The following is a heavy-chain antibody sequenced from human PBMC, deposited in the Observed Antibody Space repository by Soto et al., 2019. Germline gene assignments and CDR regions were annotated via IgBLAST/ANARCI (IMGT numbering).Heavy chain of an antibody. V-gene: IGHV4-39*01. Sequence: SETLSLTCTVSGGSISSSSFHWGWIRQPPGKGREWIGSIYYSGSTYYNPSLKSRVTISVDTSKNQFSLKLSSVTAADTAVYYCARRGSGSYSDYWGQGTLVTVSS. CDR2: IYYSGST. CDR1: GGSISSSSFH. J-gene: IGHJ4*02. CDR3: ARRGSGSYSDY. D-gene: IGHD3-10*01.